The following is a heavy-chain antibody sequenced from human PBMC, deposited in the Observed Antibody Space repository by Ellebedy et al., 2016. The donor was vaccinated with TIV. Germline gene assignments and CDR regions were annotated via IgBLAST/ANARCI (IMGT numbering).Heavy chain of an antibody. CDR1: GFPFSTYS. CDR2: ITSSSTYT. V-gene: IGHV3-21*01. J-gene: IGHJ4*02. D-gene: IGHD4-17*01. Sequence: GGSLRLSCAASGFPFSTYSMNWVRQAPGKGLEWVSSITSSSTYTSYADSVKGRFTISRNNANKSLYLQMNSVRADDMGVYFCARVSDGDYNPHFDNWGQGTLVTVSS. CDR3: ARVSDGDYNPHFDN.